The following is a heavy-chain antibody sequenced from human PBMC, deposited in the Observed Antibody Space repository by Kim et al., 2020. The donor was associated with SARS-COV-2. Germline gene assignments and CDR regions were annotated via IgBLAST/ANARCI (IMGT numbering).Heavy chain of an antibody. V-gene: IGHV3-11*06. Sequence: TGRSTISRDNAKNLLYLQRNSLGAEETAVYYCARERDWNYYGMDVWGQGTTVTVSS. D-gene: IGHD1-1*01. CDR3: ARERDWNYYGMDV. J-gene: IGHJ6*02.